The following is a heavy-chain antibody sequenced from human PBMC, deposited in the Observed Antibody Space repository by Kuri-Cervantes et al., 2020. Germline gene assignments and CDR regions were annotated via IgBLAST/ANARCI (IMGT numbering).Heavy chain of an antibody. J-gene: IGHJ4*02. CDR2: ISYDGSNK. V-gene: IGHV3-30-3*01. CDR3: ARDGKQQLVSYFDY. D-gene: IGHD6-13*01. CDR1: GFTFDDYA. Sequence: GESLKISCAASGFTFDDYAMHWVRQAPGQELEWVAVISYDGSNKYYAASVKGRFTISRDNSKNTLYLQMNSLRAEDTAVYYCARDGKQQLVSYFDYWGQGNLVTVSS.